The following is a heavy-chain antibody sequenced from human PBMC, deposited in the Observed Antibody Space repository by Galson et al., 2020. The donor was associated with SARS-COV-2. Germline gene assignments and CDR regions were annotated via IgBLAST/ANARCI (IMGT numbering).Heavy chain of an antibody. D-gene: IGHD4-17*01. CDR2: IWYDGSNK. CDR3: ARDYYGDYVFPYGPLVGAYYYYYGMDV. V-gene: IGHV3-33*01. J-gene: IGHJ6*02. Sequence: GESLKISCAASGFTFSSYGMHWVRQAPGKGLEWVAVIWYDGSNKYYADSVKGRFTISRDNSKNTLYLQMNSLRAEDTAVYHCARDYYGDYVFPYGPLVGAYYYYYGMDVWGQGTTVTVSS. CDR1: GFTFSSYG.